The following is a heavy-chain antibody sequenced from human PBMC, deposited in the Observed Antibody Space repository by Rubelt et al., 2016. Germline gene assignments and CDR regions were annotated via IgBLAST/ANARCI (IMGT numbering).Heavy chain of an antibody. D-gene: IGHD3-10*01. V-gene: IGHV6-1*02. CDR1: GDSVSSNNAA. J-gene: IGHJ5*02. CDR2: TYYRSKWYN. CDR3: ARCPYYYGSGRLNWFDP. Sequence: GLVKPSQTLSLTCAISGDSVSSNNAAWHWIRQSPSRGLEWLGRTYYRSKWYNDSAVSVKSRITINPDTSKNQFSLRLSSVTAADTAVYYCARCPYYYGSGRLNWFDPWGQGTLVTVSS.